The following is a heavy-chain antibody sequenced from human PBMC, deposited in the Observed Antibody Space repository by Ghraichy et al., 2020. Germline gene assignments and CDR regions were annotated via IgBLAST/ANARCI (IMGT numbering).Heavy chain of an antibody. J-gene: IGHJ2*01. V-gene: IGHV3-23*01. CDR1: GFIFSSYA. CDR2: ISGSTGVI. Sequence: GGSLRLSCAASGFIFSSYAMTWVRQAPGKGLEWVSVISGSTGVIYYADSVKGRFTISRDNSKDTLYLQMNSLRAEDTALYYCAKRGEMGTQLGHWFFDLWGRGTLVTVSS. D-gene: IGHD5-24*01. CDR3: AKRGEMGTQLGHWFFDL.